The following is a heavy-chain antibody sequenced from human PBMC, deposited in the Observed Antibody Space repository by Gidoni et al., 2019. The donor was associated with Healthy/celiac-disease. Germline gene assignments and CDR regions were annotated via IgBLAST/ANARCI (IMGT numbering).Heavy chain of an antibody. V-gene: IGHV4-39*01. J-gene: IGHJ3*02. Sequence: QLQLQESGPGLVKPSETLSLTCTVSGGSISSSSYYWGWIRQPPGKGLEWIGSIYYSGSTYYNPSLKSRVTISVDTSKNQFSLKLSSVTAADTAVYYCARLAPPRRGYYKDAFDIWGQGTMVTVSS. CDR2: IYYSGST. D-gene: IGHD3-9*01. CDR3: ARLAPPRRGYYKDAFDI. CDR1: GGSISSSSYY.